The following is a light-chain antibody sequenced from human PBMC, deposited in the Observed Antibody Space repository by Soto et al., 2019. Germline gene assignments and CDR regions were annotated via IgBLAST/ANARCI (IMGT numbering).Light chain of an antibody. CDR3: AQATQCPRT. CDR2: RVF. Sequence: DIVLTQTPLSSPVTLGQPASISCRSSQSLVHSDGNTYLTWLQQMPGPPPRLLIYRVFNRFSGVPDRFSGSGAGTDLTLKISKVEAKDVGVYYCAQATQCPRTFGQGTKVEVK. J-gene: IGKJ1*01. CDR1: QSLVHSDGNTY. V-gene: IGKV2-24*01.